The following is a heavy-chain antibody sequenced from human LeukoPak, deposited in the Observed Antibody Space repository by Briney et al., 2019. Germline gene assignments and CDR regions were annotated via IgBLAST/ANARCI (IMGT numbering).Heavy chain of an antibody. J-gene: IGHJ4*02. CDR1: GFTFSNHW. CDR3: AVAAYDH. D-gene: IGHD6-13*01. V-gene: IGHV3-7*01. CDR2: IKPDGSEK. Sequence: SGGSLRLSCAASGFTFSNHWMTWVRQAPGKGLEWVANIKPDGSEKYYVDSVKGRFAISRDNAKNSLYLQMNSLRDEDTAVYYCAVAAYDHWGQGTPVTVSS.